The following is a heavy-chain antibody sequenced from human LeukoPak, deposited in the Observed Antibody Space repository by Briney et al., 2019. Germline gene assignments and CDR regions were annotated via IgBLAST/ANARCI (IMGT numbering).Heavy chain of an antibody. J-gene: IGHJ4*02. D-gene: IGHD1-14*01. Sequence: GGSLRLSCAASGFTVITNDMTWVRQAPGKGLEWVSVLYSDGNTKYADCVQGRSTISRDNSKNNLYLEMNSLSPDDTAVYYCARGVEPLAANTLAYWGQGTLVTVSS. V-gene: IGHV3-53*01. CDR1: GFTVITND. CDR3: ARGVEPLAANTLAY. CDR2: LYSDGNT.